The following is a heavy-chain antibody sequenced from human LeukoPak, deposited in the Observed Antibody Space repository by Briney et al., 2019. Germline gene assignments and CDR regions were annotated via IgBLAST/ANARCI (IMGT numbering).Heavy chain of an antibody. V-gene: IGHV3-9*01. Sequence: GRSLRLSCAASGFTFDDYAMEWVRQAPGKGLEWVSGISWNSGSIDYADSVKGRFTISRDNAKNSLYLQMNSLRAEDTAVYYCARGRTSGSYLGYWGQGTLVTVSS. J-gene: IGHJ4*02. CDR3: ARGRTSGSYLGY. CDR1: GFTFDDYA. CDR2: ISWNSGSI. D-gene: IGHD3-10*01.